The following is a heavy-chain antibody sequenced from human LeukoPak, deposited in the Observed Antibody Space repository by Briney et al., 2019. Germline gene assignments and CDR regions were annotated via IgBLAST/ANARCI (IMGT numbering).Heavy chain of an antibody. CDR2: IYYSGST. Sequence: SETLSLTCTVSGGSISSSSYYWGWIRQPPGKGLEWIGSIYYSGSTYYNPSLKSRVTISVDTSKNQFSLKLSSVTAADTAVYYCARPWTDPPIWFGELSTNWFDPWGQGTLVTVSS. V-gene: IGHV4-39*01. CDR3: ARPWTDPPIWFGELSTNWFDP. D-gene: IGHD3-10*01. CDR1: GGSISSSSYY. J-gene: IGHJ5*02.